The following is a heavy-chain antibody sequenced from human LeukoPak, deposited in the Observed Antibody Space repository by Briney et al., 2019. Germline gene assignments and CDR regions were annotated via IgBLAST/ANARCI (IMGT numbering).Heavy chain of an antibody. CDR2: INYSGST. J-gene: IGHJ3*02. V-gene: IGHV4-59*01. CDR3: ARDPLSTNDFDI. Sequence: SETLSLTCTVSGGSITNSYWNWIRQSPGKGLEWIGYINYSGSTNYNPSLKSRVTISVDTSKNQFSLKLSSVTAADTAMYFCARDPLSTNDFDIWGQGTMVTVSS. CDR1: GGSITNSY. D-gene: IGHD1-1*01.